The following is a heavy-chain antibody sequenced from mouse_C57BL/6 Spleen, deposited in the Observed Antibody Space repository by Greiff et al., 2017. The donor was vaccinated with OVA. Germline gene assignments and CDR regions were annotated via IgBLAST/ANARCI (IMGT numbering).Heavy chain of an antibody. CDR2: INPNNGGT. D-gene: IGHD1-1*01. V-gene: IGHV1-18*01. Sequence: EVKLQESGPELVKPGASVKIPCKASGYTFTDYNMDWVKQSHGKSLEWIGDINPNNGGTIYNQKFKGKATLTVDKSSSTAYMELRSLTSEDTAVYYCARGDYYGSSYKGFDYWGQGTTLTVSS. CDR3: ARGDYYGSSYKGFDY. CDR1: GYTFTDYN. J-gene: IGHJ2*01.